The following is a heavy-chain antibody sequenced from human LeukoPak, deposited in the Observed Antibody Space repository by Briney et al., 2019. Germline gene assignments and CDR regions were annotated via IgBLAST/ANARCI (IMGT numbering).Heavy chain of an antibody. D-gene: IGHD6-19*01. CDR1: GGSFSGYY. CDR2: INHSGST. J-gene: IGHJ4*02. Sequence: PSETLSLTCAVYGGSFSGYYWSWIRQPPGKGLEWIGEINHSGSTNYNPSLKSRVTISVDTSKNQFSLKLSSVTAADTAVYYCARGAIAVADIGEGARRQYYFDYWGQGTLVTVSS. CDR3: ARGAIAVADIGEGARRQYYFDY. V-gene: IGHV4-34*01.